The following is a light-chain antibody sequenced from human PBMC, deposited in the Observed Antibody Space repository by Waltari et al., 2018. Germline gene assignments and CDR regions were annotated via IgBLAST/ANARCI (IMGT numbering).Light chain of an antibody. J-gene: IGKJ5*01. CDR1: ENIKNA. Sequence: DIQMTQSPSSLSASVGDRVTITCRASENIKNALAWYHQKPGKAPKLLVYAASKLESGVPSKFSGSGSGTDYSLTISDLQLEDFATYYCQQYYTTPSITFGQGTRLEIK. CDR2: AAS. V-gene: IGKV1-NL1*01. CDR3: QQYYTTPSIT.